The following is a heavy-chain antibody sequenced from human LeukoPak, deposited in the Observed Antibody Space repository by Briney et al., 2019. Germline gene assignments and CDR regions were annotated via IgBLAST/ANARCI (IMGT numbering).Heavy chain of an antibody. CDR3: ARDLSPYGGYWYFDL. V-gene: IGHV3-21*01. J-gene: IGHJ2*01. CDR1: GFTFADYS. Sequence: PGGSLRLSCTASGFTFADYSMNWVRQAPGKGLEWVSSISGSSTYIYYADSVRGRFTISRDNAKNSLYLQMNSLRVEDTAVYYCARDLSPYGGYWYFDLWGRGTLVTVSS. D-gene: IGHD4-23*01. CDR2: ISGSSTYI.